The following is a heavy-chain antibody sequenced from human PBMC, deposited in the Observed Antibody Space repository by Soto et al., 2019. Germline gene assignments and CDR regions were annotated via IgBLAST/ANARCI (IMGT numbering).Heavy chain of an antibody. D-gene: IGHD1-26*01. CDR3: AGALLKAANSAGVAAHNGFDP. CDR1: GYTFTSYG. V-gene: IGHV1-18*01. J-gene: IGHJ5*02. CDR2: ISGYNGNT. Sequence: QVQLVQSGAEVKKPGASVKVSCKASGYTFTSYGISWVRQAPGQGLEWMGWISGYNGNTNYAQKLQGRVTMTRDTSTSTVYMALRSLRSDDTAVYYCAGALLKAANSAGVAAHNGFDPWGQGTLVTVSS.